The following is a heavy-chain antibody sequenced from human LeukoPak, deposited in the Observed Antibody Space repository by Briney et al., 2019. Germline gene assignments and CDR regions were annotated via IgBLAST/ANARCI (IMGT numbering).Heavy chain of an antibody. CDR3: ARARSRVIAAAQ. CDR1: GGSISSYY. Sequence: SETLSLTCTVSGGSISSYYWSWIRQPPGKGLEWIGYIYYSGSTNYNPSLKSRVTISVDTSMNQFSLTLSSVTAADTAVYYCARARSRVIAAAQWGQGTLVTVSS. J-gene: IGHJ4*02. CDR2: IYYSGST. V-gene: IGHV4-59*08. D-gene: IGHD6-13*01.